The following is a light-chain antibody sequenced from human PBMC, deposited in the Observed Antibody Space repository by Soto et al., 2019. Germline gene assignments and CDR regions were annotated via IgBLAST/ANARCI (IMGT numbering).Light chain of an antibody. V-gene: IGLV1-44*01. J-gene: IGLJ1*01. CDR3: AAWDDSLNGYV. CDR1: SSNIGSNT. Sequence: QSVLTQPPSASGTPGQRVTISCSGSSSNIGSNTVNWYQQLPGTAPKLLIYSNNQRPSGVPDRFSGSESGTSASLAISGLQSEDEADYYCAAWDDSLNGYVFGTGTKLTVL. CDR2: SNN.